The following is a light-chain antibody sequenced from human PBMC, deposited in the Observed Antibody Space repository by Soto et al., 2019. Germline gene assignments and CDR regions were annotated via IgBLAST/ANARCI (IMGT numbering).Light chain of an antibody. CDR3: QQRTNWPSST. Sequence: EIVLTQSPATLSLSPGERATLSCRASRSVSSYLAWYHQKPGQTPRLLIHDASNMATGIPVRFSGSGSGTACTLTISSLEPEDFAVYYCQQRTNWPSSTFGQGTRLEIK. V-gene: IGKV3-11*01. CDR1: RSVSSY. CDR2: DAS. J-gene: IGKJ5*01.